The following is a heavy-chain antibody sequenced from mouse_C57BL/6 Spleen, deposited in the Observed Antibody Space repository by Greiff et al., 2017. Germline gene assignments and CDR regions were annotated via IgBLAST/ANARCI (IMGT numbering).Heavy chain of an antibody. V-gene: IGHV14-4*01. CDR3: TTFPAMDY. CDR2: IDPENGDT. Sequence: VQLQQSGAELVRPGASVKLSCTASGFNIKDDYMHWVKQRPEQGLEWIGWIDPENGDTEYASKFQGKATITADTSSNTAYLQLSSLTSEDTAVYYYTTFPAMDYWGQGTSVTVSS. CDR1: GFNIKDDY. J-gene: IGHJ4*01.